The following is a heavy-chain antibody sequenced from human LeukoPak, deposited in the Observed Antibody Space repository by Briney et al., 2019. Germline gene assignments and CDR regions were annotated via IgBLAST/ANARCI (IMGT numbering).Heavy chain of an antibody. Sequence: GGSLRLSCAASGFTFSSYSMNWVRQAPGKGLEWVSYISSSSSTIYYADSVKGRFTISRDNAKNSLYLQMNSLRAEDTAVYYCARVGYYDCSGYYGFDYWGQGTLVTVSS. D-gene: IGHD3-22*01. J-gene: IGHJ4*02. CDR2: ISSSSSTI. V-gene: IGHV3-48*04. CDR3: ARVGYYDCSGYYGFDY. CDR1: GFTFSSYS.